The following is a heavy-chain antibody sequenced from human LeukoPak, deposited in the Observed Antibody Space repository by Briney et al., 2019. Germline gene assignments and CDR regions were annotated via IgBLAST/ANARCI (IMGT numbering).Heavy chain of an antibody. J-gene: IGHJ4*02. CDR3: ASYTSSGSYFDY. V-gene: IGHV4-4*07. CDR2: IYTSGST. CDR1: GGSISSYY. D-gene: IGHD1-26*01. Sequence: SETLSLTCTVSGGSISSYYWSWIRQPAGKGLEWIGRIYTSGSTYYNPSLESRATISVDNSKNQFSLKLSSVTAADTAVYYCASYTSSGSYFDYWGQGTPVTVSS.